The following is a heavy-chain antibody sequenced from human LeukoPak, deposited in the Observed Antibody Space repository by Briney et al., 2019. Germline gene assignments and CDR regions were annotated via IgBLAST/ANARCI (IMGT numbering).Heavy chain of an antibody. CDR1: GFTVSSDF. V-gene: IGHV3-66*02. Sequence: GRSLSLSCVVSGFTVSSDFMSWVRQAPGKGLESVSVIYSAGDTYYADSVKGRFTISRDNFKNTLYLQMNSLRTDDSAVYYCARDYCRDVSCSIRWFDPWGQGTLVTVSS. CDR3: ARDYCRDVSCSIRWFDP. CDR2: IYSAGDT. J-gene: IGHJ5*02. D-gene: IGHD2-15*01.